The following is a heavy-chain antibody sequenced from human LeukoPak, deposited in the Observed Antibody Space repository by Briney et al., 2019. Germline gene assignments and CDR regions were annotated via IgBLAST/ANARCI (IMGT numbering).Heavy chain of an antibody. J-gene: IGHJ3*02. CDR3: AKDPWFGEQYAFDI. D-gene: IGHD3-10*01. V-gene: IGHV3-30*18. CDR2: ISYDGSNK. CDR1: GFTFSSYG. Sequence: GGSLRLSCAASGFTFSSYGMHWVRQAPGKGLEWVAVISYDGSNKYYADSVKGRFTISRDNSKNTLYLQMNSLRAEDTAVYYCAKDPWFGEQYAFDIWGQGTMVTVPS.